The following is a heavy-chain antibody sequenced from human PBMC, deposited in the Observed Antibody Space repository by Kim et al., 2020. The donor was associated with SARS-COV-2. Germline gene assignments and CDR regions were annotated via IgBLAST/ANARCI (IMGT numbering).Heavy chain of an antibody. CDR3: AKDQEYYYGSGSYYHYYYGMDV. D-gene: IGHD3-10*01. Sequence: GGSLRLSCAASGFTFSSYGMHWVRQAPGKGLEWVAVISYDGSNKYYADSVKGRFTISRDNSKNTLYLQMNSLRAEDTAVYYCAKDQEYYYGSGSYYHYYYGMDVWGQGTTVTVSS. CDR1: GFTFSSYG. V-gene: IGHV3-30*18. CDR2: ISYDGSNK. J-gene: IGHJ6*02.